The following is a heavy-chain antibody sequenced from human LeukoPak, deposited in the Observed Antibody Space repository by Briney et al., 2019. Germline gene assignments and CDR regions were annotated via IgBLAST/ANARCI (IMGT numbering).Heavy chain of an antibody. Sequence: SETLSLTCAIYSESFSGYFWSWIRQPPGKGLEWIGEINYSGSTNYNPSLKSRVTISVDTSKNQFSLKLSSVTAADTAVYYCAVTKYYDFWSGYYEVFDYWGQGTLVTVSS. V-gene: IGHV4-34*01. CDR1: SESFSGYF. CDR3: AVTKYYDFWSGYYEVFDY. J-gene: IGHJ4*02. D-gene: IGHD3-3*01. CDR2: INYSGST.